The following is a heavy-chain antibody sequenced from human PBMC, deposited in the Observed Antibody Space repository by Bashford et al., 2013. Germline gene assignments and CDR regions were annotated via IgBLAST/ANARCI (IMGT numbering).Heavy chain of an antibody. D-gene: IGHD3-3*01. CDR1: GGSISSSNW. V-gene: IGHV4-4*02. J-gene: IGHJ4*02. Sequence: SETLSLTCAVSGGSISSSNWWSWVRQPPGKGLEWIGEIYHSGSTNYNPSLKSRVTISVDKSKNQFSLKLSSVTAADTAVYYCARESPRPPSGYWDVYYFDYWGQGTLGHRLL. CDR2: IYHSGST. CDR3: ARESPRPPSGYWDVYYFDY.